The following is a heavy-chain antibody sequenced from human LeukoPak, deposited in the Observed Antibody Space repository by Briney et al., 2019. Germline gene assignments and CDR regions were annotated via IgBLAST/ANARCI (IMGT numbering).Heavy chain of an antibody. V-gene: IGHV3-7*01. CDR3: ARGLSGVTGYTYGRGIDY. CDR2: IKKDGSEK. D-gene: IGHD5-18*01. CDR1: GFTFSSYS. J-gene: IGHJ4*02. Sequence: GGSLRLSCAASGFTFSSYSMNWVRQAPGKGLEWVANIKKDGSEKYYVDSVKGRFTISRDNARPSLYLQMNSLRAEDTAVYYCARGLSGVTGYTYGRGIDYWGQGTLVTVSS.